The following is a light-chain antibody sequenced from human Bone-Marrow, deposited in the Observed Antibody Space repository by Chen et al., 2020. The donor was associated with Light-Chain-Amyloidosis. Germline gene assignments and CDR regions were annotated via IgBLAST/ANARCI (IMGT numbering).Light chain of an antibody. Sequence: EIVLTQSPPTLSLSPGERATLSCRSSQSVSSYFAWYQQKPGQAHRLLIYDASNRATGIPARFSGSGSGTDFTLTISSLEPEDFAVYYCQQRSNWPPYTFGQGTKLEIK. V-gene: IGKV3-11*01. CDR3: QQRSNWPPYT. CDR2: DAS. J-gene: IGKJ2*01. CDR1: QSVSSY.